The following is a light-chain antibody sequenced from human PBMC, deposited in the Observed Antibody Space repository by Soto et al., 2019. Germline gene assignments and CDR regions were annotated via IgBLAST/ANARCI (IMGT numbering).Light chain of an antibody. J-gene: IGKJ5*01. CDR2: GAS. Sequence: EIVLTQSPGTLSLSPWERATLFCRASQSVSSGYLAWYQQKPGQAPRLLIYGASSRPTGIPDRFSGSGSGTDFTLTISRLEPEDFAVYYCQQYGSSSTFGQGTRLEIK. V-gene: IGKV3-20*01. CDR1: QSVSSGY. CDR3: QQYGSSST.